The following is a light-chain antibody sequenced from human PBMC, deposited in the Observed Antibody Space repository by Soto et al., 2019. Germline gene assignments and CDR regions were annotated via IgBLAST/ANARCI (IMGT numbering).Light chain of an antibody. Sequence: QSVLTQPASLSGSPGQSITISCTGTSRDVGSYNLVSRYQQHPGNAPKLIIYEGTKRPSGVSYRFSGSKSGNTASLTISGLQEEDEGDYHCCSFASSSTYVFGTGTKVTVL. CDR3: CSFASSSTYV. CDR1: SRDVGSYNL. V-gene: IGLV2-23*01. J-gene: IGLJ1*01. CDR2: EGT.